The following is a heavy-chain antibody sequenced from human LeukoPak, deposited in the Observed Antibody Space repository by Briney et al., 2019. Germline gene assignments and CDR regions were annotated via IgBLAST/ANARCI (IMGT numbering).Heavy chain of an antibody. CDR2: MYYSGNS. Sequence: PSETLSLTCTVSGQSISRDYYWGWIRQPPGKGLEWIGTMYYSGNSYFSPSLKSRVTISVDTSKNQFSLNVSSVTATDTAVYYCARGYASYYFMDVWGNGTTVTVSS. D-gene: IGHD5-12*01. J-gene: IGHJ6*03. V-gene: IGHV4-38-2*02. CDR1: GQSISRDYY. CDR3: ARGYASYYFMDV.